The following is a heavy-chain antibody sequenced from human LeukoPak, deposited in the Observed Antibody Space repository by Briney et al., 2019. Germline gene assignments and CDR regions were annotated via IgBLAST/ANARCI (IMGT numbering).Heavy chain of an antibody. J-gene: IGHJ4*02. CDR1: GFPFSTYA. D-gene: IGHD3-10*01. Sequence: PGGSLRLSCAASGFPFSTYAMHWVRQAPGKGLEWVAVTSYDGNIKYYADSVKGRFTISRDNSKNTLYLEMNSLRAEDTAVYYFARDRGAFSDFDYWGQGTLVTVSP. CDR2: TSYDGNIK. V-gene: IGHV3-30-3*01. CDR3: ARDRGAFSDFDY.